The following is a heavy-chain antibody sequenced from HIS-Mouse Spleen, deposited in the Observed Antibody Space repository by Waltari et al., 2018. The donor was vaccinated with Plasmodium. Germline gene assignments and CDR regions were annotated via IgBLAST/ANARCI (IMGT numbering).Heavy chain of an antibody. D-gene: IGHD6-13*01. CDR3: ARTIAAAGTGDAFDM. Sequence: EVQLVESGGGLVQPGGSLRLSCAASGFTFSSYWMHWVRQAPGKGLVWGSRSKSDGSRTRYADYVKGRFTSSRDNAKNTLYLQMNSLRAEDTAVYYCARTIAAAGTGDAFDMWGQGTMVTVSS. CDR1: GFTFSSYW. CDR2: SKSDGSRT. V-gene: IGHV3-74*01. J-gene: IGHJ3*02.